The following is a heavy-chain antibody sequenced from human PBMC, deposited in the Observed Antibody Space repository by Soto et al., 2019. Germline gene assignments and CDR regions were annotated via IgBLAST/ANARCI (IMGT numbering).Heavy chain of an antibody. CDR3: AREVWVAGLLVGSGGFQH. D-gene: IGHD6-19*01. V-gene: IGHV3-21*01. Sequence: GGSLRLSCAASGFTFISYSMNWVRQAPGKGLEWVSSISSSSSYIYYADSVKGRFTISRDNAKNSLYLQMNSLRAEDTAVYYCAREVWVAGLLVGSGGFQHWGQGTLVTVSS. CDR2: ISSSSSYI. CDR1: GFTFISYS. J-gene: IGHJ1*01.